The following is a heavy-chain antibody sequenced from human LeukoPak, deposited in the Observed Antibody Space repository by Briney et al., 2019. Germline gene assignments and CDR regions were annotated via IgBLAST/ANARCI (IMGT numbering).Heavy chain of an antibody. CDR2: ISGSGSGGST. D-gene: IGHD5-24*01. CDR3: AKSGYNRFDY. Sequence: GSLRLSCAASGFTFSSSAMSWGRQAPGRGLEWVSSISGSGSGGSTYYADSVKGRFTISRDNSKNTLYLQMNSLIAEDTAVYYCAKSGYNRFDYWGQGTRVTVSS. CDR1: GFTFSSSA. V-gene: IGHV3-23*01. J-gene: IGHJ4*02.